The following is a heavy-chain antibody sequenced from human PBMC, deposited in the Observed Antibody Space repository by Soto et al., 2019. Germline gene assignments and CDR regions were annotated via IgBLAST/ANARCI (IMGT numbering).Heavy chain of an antibody. CDR1: GGTFSSYT. Sequence: QVQLVQSGAEVKKPGSSVKVSCKASGGTFSSYTISWVRQAPGQGLEWMGRIIPILGIANYAQKFQGRVTITADKSTSTAYMELSSLRSEDTAVYYCARGVTTVPTPGAFDIWGQGTMVTVSS. D-gene: IGHD4-17*01. CDR3: ARGVTTVPTPGAFDI. J-gene: IGHJ3*02. V-gene: IGHV1-69*02. CDR2: IIPILGIA.